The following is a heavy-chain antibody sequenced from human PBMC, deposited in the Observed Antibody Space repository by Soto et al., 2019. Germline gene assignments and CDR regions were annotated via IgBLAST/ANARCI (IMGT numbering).Heavy chain of an antibody. V-gene: IGHV4-31*03. D-gene: IGHD2-8*01. J-gene: IGHJ4*02. Sequence: QVQLQESGPGLVKPSQTLSLTCTVSGGSISSGGYYWSWIRQHPGKGLEWIGYIYYSGSTYYNPYLKSRVTISVDTSKNQFALKLSSVTAADTAVYYCARDMNGVLGMGHWGKGNLVTVSS. CDR3: ARDMNGVLGMGH. CDR1: GGSISSGGYY. CDR2: IYYSGST.